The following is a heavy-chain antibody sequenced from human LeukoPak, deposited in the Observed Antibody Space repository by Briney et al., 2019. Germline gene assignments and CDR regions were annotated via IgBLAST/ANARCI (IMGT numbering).Heavy chain of an antibody. Sequence: SETLSLTCTVSGGSISSSSYYWGWIRQPPGKGLEWIGYVYHSGDTDYNPSLKSRVTISVDTSVSQFSLKLSSVTAADTAVYYCARSTWRGACLDPWGQGTLVTVSS. CDR3: ARSTWRGACLDP. J-gene: IGHJ5*02. CDR2: VYHSGDT. V-gene: IGHV4-61*05. CDR1: GGSISSSSYY. D-gene: IGHD3-10*01.